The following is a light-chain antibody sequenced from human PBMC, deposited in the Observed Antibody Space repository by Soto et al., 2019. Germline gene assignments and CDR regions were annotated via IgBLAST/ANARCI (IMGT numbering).Light chain of an antibody. CDR3: QVWDSSSNHVV. CDR1: KIGSKS. Sequence: SYELTQPPSVSVAPGKTARITCGGNKIGSKSVHWYQQKPGQAPVMVISYDSDRPSGIPERFSGSNSGNTATLTISRVEAGDEADYYCQVWDSSSNHVVFGGGTKLTVL. V-gene: IGLV3-21*04. CDR2: YDS. J-gene: IGLJ2*01.